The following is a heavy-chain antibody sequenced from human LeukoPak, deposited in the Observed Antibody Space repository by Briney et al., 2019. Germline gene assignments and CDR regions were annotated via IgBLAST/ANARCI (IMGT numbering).Heavy chain of an antibody. CDR2: IYHSGST. Sequence: SETLSLTCAVYGGSFSGYYWSWIRQPPGKGLEWIGEIYHSGSTNYNPSLKSRVTISVDKSKNQFSLKLSSVTAADTAVYYCARGVRGFDYWGQGTLVTVSS. CDR3: ARGVRGFDY. V-gene: IGHV4-34*01. J-gene: IGHJ4*02. D-gene: IGHD3-10*01. CDR1: GGSFSGYY.